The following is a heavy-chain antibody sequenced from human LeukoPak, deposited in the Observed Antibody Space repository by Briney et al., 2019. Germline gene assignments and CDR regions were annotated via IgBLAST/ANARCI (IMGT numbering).Heavy chain of an antibody. Sequence: GGSLRLSCAASGFSISSHFMTWVRQAPGKGLEWVSVIYTGGITHYADSVAGRFTISRDNSKNPLYRQMSSLRVEDTAVYYCARDQVTSGGGLDYWGQGTLITVSS. CDR2: IYTGGIT. D-gene: IGHD3-16*01. CDR3: ARDQVTSGGGLDY. J-gene: IGHJ4*02. CDR1: GFSISSHF. V-gene: IGHV3-53*01.